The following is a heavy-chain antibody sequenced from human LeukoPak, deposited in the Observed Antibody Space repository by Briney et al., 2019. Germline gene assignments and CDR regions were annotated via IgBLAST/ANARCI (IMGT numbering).Heavy chain of an antibody. J-gene: IGHJ4*02. CDR3: ARGHLTGRGYFDY. Sequence: SETLSLTCTAPGYPISSGNYWGRTRHPPAQGLEWIGSIYHSGSTYYNPSLKSRVTISVDTSKNQFSLKLSSVTAADTAVYYCARGHLTGRGYFDYWGQGTLVTVSS. D-gene: IGHD1-20*01. CDR2: IYHSGST. V-gene: IGHV4-38-2*02. CDR1: GYPISSGNY.